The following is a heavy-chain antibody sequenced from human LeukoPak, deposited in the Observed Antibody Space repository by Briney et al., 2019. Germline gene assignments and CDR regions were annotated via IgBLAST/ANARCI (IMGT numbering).Heavy chain of an antibody. CDR2: ISSSSSTI. V-gene: IGHV3-48*01. Sequence: TGGSLRLSCAASGFTFNYYAMNWVRQAPGKGLEWVSYISSSSSTIYYADSVKGRFTISRDNAKNSLYLQMNSLRAEDTAVYYCARASTTVTTFFGRRSHYFDYWGQGTLVTVSS. CDR1: GFTFNYYA. J-gene: IGHJ4*02. CDR3: ARASTTVTTFFGRRSHYFDY. D-gene: IGHD4-17*01.